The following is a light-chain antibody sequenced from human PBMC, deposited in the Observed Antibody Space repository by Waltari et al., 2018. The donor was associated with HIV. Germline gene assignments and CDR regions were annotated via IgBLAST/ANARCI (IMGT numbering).Light chain of an antibody. CDR1: SRDVGRHSY. J-gene: IGLJ2*01. V-gene: IGLV2-14*03. CDR2: DVS. Sequence: QSDLTHPASVSGSPGQLTTPSCTGPSRDVGRHSYFSWYQHHPGKAPKLIIYDVSNRPSGVSNRFSGSKSGTTASLTISGLQAEDEADYYCSSYTSSRTVVFGGGTKLTVL. CDR3: SSYTSSRTVV.